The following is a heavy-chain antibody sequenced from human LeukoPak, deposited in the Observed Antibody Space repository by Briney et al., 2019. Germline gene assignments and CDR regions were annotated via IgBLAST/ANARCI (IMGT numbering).Heavy chain of an antibody. CDR3: YVYAVTPDDNFDY. J-gene: IGHJ4*02. CDR2: INPNSGGT. Sequence: ASVKVSCKASGYTFTGYYMHWVRQAPGQGLEWMGRINPNSGGTNYAQKFQGRVTMTRDTSISTAYMELSRLRSDDTAVYYCYVYAVTPDDNFDYWGQGTLVTVSS. V-gene: IGHV1-2*06. CDR1: GYTFTGYY. D-gene: IGHD4-17*01.